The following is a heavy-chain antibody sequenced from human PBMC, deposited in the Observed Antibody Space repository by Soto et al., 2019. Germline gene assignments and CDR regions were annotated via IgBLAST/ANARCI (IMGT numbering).Heavy chain of an antibody. CDR3: VIERGPFDAFDI. CDR1: GFRFSTYG. Sequence: GGSLRLSCAASGFRFSTYGMHWVRQAPGKGLEWVAVIWANGVNKYYADSVRGRFTISRDNSKNTLDLQMNSLRAEDTALYYCVIERGPFDAFDIWGPGTMVTVSS. J-gene: IGHJ3*02. CDR2: IWANGVNK. V-gene: IGHV3-33*01.